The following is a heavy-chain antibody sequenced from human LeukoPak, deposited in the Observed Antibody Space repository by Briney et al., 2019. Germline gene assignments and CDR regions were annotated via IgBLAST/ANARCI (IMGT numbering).Heavy chain of an antibody. CDR1: GGSFSGYY. V-gene: IGHV4-34*01. D-gene: IGHD6-6*01. Sequence: PSETLSLTCAVYGGSFSGYYWSWIRQPPGKGLEWIGEINHSGSTNYNPSLKSRVTISVYTSKNQFSLELSSVTAADTAAYYCARAPTGGQLVSNCFDPWGEGTLVTVSS. J-gene: IGHJ5*02. CDR3: ARAPTGGQLVSNCFDP. CDR2: INHSGST.